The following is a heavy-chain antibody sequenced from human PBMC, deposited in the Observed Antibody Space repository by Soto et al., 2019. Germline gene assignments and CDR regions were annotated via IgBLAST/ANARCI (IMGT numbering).Heavy chain of an antibody. CDR2: FDPEDGET. D-gene: IGHD6-13*01. CDR3: ATDFGFDGSSSD. CDR1: GYTLTELS. J-gene: IGHJ4*02. V-gene: IGHV1-24*01. Sequence: EASVKVSCKVSGYTLTELSMHWVRQAPGKGLEWMGGFDPEDGETIYAQKFQGRVTMTEDTSTDTAYMELSSLRSEDTAVYYCATDFGFDGSSSDWGQGTLVTVSS.